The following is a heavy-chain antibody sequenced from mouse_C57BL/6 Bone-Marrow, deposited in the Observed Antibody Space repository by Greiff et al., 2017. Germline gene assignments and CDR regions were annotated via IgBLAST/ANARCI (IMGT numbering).Heavy chain of an antibody. V-gene: IGHV10-1*01. J-gene: IGHJ3*01. CDR1: GFSFNTYA. CDR3: VRRRYFSFAY. CDR2: IRSKSNNYAT. Sequence: EVKLVESGGGLVQPKGSLKLSCAASGFSFNTYAMNWVRQAPGKGLEWVARIRSKSNNYATYYADSVKDRFTISRDDSESMLYLQMNNLKTEDTAMYYCVRRRYFSFAYWGQGTLVTVSA. D-gene: IGHD2-14*01.